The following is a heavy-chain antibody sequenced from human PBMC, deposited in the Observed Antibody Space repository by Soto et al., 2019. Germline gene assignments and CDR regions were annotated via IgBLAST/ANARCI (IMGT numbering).Heavy chain of an antibody. CDR1: GYTFTGYY. Sequence: GASVKVYCKASGYTFTGYYMHWVRQAPGQGLEWMGWINPNSGGTNYAQKFQGWVTMTRDTSISTAYMELSRLRSDDTAVYYCARCSTTADDAFDIWGQGTMVTVSS. J-gene: IGHJ3*02. CDR2: INPNSGGT. CDR3: ARCSTTADDAFDI. V-gene: IGHV1-2*04. D-gene: IGHD4-17*01.